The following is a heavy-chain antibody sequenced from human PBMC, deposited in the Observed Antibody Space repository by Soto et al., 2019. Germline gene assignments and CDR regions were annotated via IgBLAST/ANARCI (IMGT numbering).Heavy chain of an antibody. CDR1: GFTVSSYY. CDR2: IYTGGNT. D-gene: IGHD3-10*01. CDR3: ARDYYYGSGNYYRADYYHYGMDV. V-gene: IGHV3-53*01. J-gene: IGHJ6*02. Sequence: TGGSLRPSCAASGFTVSSYYMSWVRHSPVKGLEWVSLIYTGGNTNYADSVKGRFTISRDNSKNTLYLQMNSLRAEDTAVYYCARDYYYGSGNYYRADYYHYGMDVWGQGTTVTVSS.